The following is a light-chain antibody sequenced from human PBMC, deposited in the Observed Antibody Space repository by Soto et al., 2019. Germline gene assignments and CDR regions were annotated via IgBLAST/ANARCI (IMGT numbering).Light chain of an antibody. CDR1: QSVSSN. CDR3: QQYNNWPT. J-gene: IGKJ4*01. CDR2: GAF. V-gene: IGKV3-15*01. Sequence: ERVMTQSPATLSVSPGERATLSCRASQSVSSNLAWYQQKPGQAPRLLIYGAFTRATGIPARFSGSGSGTEFTLTISSLQCEDFAVYYCQQYNNWPTFGGGTKVEIK.